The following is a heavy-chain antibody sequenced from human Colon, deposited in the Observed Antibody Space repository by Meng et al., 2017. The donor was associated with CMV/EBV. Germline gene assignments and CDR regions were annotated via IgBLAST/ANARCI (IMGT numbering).Heavy chain of an antibody. V-gene: IGHV3-48*04. CDR1: GFTFDSYA. Sequence: GESLKISCATSGFTFDSYAMHWVRQTPGKGLEWVSYISSSGSTIYYADSVKGRFTISRDNAKNSLYLQMNSLRAEDTAVYYCARDGRAQVYSSSWYPPTREYNWFDPWGQGTLVTVSS. D-gene: IGHD6-13*01. CDR2: ISSSGSTI. J-gene: IGHJ5*02. CDR3: ARDGRAQVYSSSWYPPTREYNWFDP.